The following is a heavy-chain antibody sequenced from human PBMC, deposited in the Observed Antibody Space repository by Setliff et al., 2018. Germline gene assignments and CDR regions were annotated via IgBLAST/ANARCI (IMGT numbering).Heavy chain of an antibody. CDR3: ARDSVTLAQLERRGGWHYYGMDV. V-gene: IGHV1-69*06. CDR2: ITPIFETA. Sequence: GASVKVSCKASGGTFSGYAFSWVRQAPGQGLEWMGGITPIFETAHYAEKFRDRVTITADKSTTTVHMELSSLISEDTAVYFCARDSVTLAQLERRGGWHYYGMDVWGQGTTVTVSS. CDR1: GGTFSGYA. J-gene: IGHJ6*02. D-gene: IGHD1-1*01.